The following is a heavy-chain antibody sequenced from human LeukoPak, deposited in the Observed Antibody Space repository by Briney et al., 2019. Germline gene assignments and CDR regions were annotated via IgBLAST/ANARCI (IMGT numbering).Heavy chain of an antibody. Sequence: PGGSLRLSCAASGFTFSNYAMHWVRQAPGKGLEWVAVISYDGSNKYYADSVKGRFTISRDNSKNTLYLQMNSLRVEDTAVYYCARAAGWLDPWGRGTLVTVPS. CDR1: GFTFSNYA. J-gene: IGHJ5*01. D-gene: IGHD6-13*01. CDR2: ISYDGSNK. CDR3: ARAAGWLDP. V-gene: IGHV3-30-3*01.